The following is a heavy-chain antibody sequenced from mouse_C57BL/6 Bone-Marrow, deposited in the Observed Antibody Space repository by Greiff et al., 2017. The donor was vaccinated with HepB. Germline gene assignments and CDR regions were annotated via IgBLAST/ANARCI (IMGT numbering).Heavy chain of an antibody. D-gene: IGHD2-1*01. CDR1: GYAFSSYW. J-gene: IGHJ4*01. CDR2: IYPGDGDT. V-gene: IGHV1-80*01. CDR3: AREVGNYVLYYAMDY. Sequence: VQLQQSGAELVKPGASVKISCKASGYAFSSYWMNWVKQRPGKGLEWIGQIYPGDGDTTYNGKFKGKATLTADKSSSTAYMQLSSLTSEDSAVYFCAREVGNYVLYYAMDYWGQGTSVTVSS.